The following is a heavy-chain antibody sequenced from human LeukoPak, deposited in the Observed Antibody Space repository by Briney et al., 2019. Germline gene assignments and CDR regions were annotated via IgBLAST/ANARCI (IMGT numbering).Heavy chain of an antibody. J-gene: IGHJ4*02. Sequence: GGSLRLSCAASGFTFSSYGMSWVRQAPGKGLEWVSAISGSGGSTYYADSVKGRFTISRDNSKNTLYLQMNSLRAEDTAVYYCAKVGGVVAVPIYYFDYWGQGTLVTVSS. CDR3: AKVGGVVAVPIYYFDY. V-gene: IGHV3-23*01. D-gene: IGHD5-12*01. CDR1: GFTFSSYG. CDR2: ISGSGGST.